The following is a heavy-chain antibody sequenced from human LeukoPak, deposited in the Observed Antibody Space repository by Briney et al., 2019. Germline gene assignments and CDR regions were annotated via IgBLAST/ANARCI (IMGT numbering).Heavy chain of an antibody. Sequence: SETLSLTCTVSGGSISSYYWSWIRQPPGKGLEWIGYIYYSGSTNYNPSLKSRVTISVDTSKNQFSLKLSSVTAADTAVYYCAREGGPYYYDSRGKNWLDPWGQGTLVTVSS. J-gene: IGHJ5*02. D-gene: IGHD3-22*01. CDR2: IYYSGST. CDR3: AREGGPYYYDSRGKNWLDP. CDR1: GGSISSYY. V-gene: IGHV4-59*01.